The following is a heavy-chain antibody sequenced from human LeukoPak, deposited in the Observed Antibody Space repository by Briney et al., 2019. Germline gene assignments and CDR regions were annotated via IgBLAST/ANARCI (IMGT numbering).Heavy chain of an antibody. CDR2: IIPIFGTA. CDR1: GGTFSSYA. J-gene: IGHJ6*02. CDR3: AMPKDSSGYYYEYYYYGMDV. Sequence: SVKVSCKASGGTFSSYAISWVRQAPGQGLEWMGGIIPIFGTANYAQKFQGRVTVTADESTSTAYMELSSLRSEDTAVYYCAMPKDSSGYYYEYYYYGMDVWGQGTTVTVSS. D-gene: IGHD3-22*01. V-gene: IGHV1-69*13.